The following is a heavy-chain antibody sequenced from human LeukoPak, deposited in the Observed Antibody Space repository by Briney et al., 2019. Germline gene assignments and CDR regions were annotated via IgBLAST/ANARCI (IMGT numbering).Heavy chain of an antibody. V-gene: IGHV4-34*01. CDR2: INHSGST. Sequence: SETLSLTCAVYGGSFSGYYWSWIRQPPGKGLEWIGEINHSGSTNYNPSLKSRVTISVDTSKNQFSLKLSSVTAADTAVYYCATSASGYSYGYYFDYWGQGTLVTVSS. CDR3: ATSASGYSYGYYFDY. CDR1: GGSFSGYY. D-gene: IGHD5-18*01. J-gene: IGHJ4*02.